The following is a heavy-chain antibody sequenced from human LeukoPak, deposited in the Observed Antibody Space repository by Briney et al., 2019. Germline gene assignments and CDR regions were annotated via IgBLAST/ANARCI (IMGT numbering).Heavy chain of an antibody. J-gene: IGHJ4*02. V-gene: IGHV3-7*03. CDR2: MSPDENEK. CDR3: LGYGNDNP. Sequence: GGSPRLSCAITEFTFTNYWKNWVRQASGKGLEWVANMSPDENEKKYVDSVKGRFTISTDNAKKTLYLQMNSLRVEDTAIYYCLGYGNDNPWGQGALVTVSS. D-gene: IGHD5-12*01. CDR1: EFTFTNYW.